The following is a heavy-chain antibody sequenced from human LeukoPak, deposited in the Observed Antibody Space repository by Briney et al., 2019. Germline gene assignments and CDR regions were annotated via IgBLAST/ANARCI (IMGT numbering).Heavy chain of an antibody. CDR3: ARGHMFGGVIALNY. D-gene: IGHD3-16*02. CDR2: IYHSGST. Sequence: SETLSLTCTVSGYSISSGYYWGWIRQPPGKGLEWIGSIYHSGSTYYNPSLKSRVTISVDTSKNQFSLKLSSVTAADTAVYYCARGHMFGGVIALNYWGQGTLVTVSS. J-gene: IGHJ4*02. CDR1: GYSISSGYY. V-gene: IGHV4-38-2*02.